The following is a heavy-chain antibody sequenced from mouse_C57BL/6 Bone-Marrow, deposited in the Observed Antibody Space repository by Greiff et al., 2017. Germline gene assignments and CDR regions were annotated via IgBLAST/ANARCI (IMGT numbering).Heavy chain of an antibody. V-gene: IGHV1-19*01. CDR2: INPYNGGT. J-gene: IGHJ3*01. Sequence: EVMLVESGPVLVKPGASVKMSCKASGYTFTDYYMNWVKQSPGKSLEWIGVINPYNGGTSYNQKFKGKATLTVDKSSSTAYMELNSLASEDSAVYFCARRSNLSWFAYWGQGTLVTVSA. CDR3: ARRSNLSWFAY. CDR1: GYTFTDYY. D-gene: IGHD2-5*01.